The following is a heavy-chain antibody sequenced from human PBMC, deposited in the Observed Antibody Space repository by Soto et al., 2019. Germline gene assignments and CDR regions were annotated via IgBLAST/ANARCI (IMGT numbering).Heavy chain of an antibody. Sequence: GGSLILSCAASGFTFISYAMSWVRQAPGKGLEWVSAISGNGGSTYYADSVKGRFTISRDNSKNTLYLQMNNLRAEDTAVYYCAKDWLLHPYYSGGDCYYAFEIWGQGTMVTVSS. CDR3: AKDWLLHPYYSGGDCYYAFEI. CDR2: ISGNGGST. CDR1: GFTFISYA. J-gene: IGHJ3*02. V-gene: IGHV3-23*01. D-gene: IGHD2-21*02.